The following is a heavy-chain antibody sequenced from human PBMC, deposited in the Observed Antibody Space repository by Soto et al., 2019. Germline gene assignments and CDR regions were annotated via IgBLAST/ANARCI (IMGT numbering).Heavy chain of an antibody. CDR2: IIPIVGTG. CDR3: ARGVILVPTASTHYYYHMDV. CDR1: GGTFSNYA. J-gene: IGHJ6*02. V-gene: IGHV1-69*01. D-gene: IGHD2-2*01. Sequence: QVQLVQSGAEVRKPGSSVTVSCKASGGTFSNYAISWVRQAPGQGLEWMGGIIPIVGTGSYAQKLQGRVTITADEPTTTAYMELSSLRFEDTAVYYCARGVILVPTASTHYYYHMDVWGPGTTVTVSS.